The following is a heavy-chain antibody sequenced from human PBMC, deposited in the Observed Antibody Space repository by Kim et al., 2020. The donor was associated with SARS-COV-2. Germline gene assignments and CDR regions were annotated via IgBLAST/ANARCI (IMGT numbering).Heavy chain of an antibody. Sequence: SVKGRFTISRDNAKNSLYLQMNSLRAEDTAVYYCARKGLLWFGEGYYFDYWGQGTLVTVSS. J-gene: IGHJ4*02. D-gene: IGHD3-10*01. V-gene: IGHV3-11*03. CDR3: ARKGLLWFGEGYYFDY.